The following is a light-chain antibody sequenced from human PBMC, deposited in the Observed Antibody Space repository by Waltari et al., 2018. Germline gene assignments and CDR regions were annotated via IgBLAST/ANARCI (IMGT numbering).Light chain of an antibody. CDR3: SSYAGLGPVL. CDR1: SNYVARSDF. CDR2: GDN. Sequence: QSALTQPASVSGSPGQSITISCTGISNYVARSDFVSWYQQHPDRAPKVVISGDNKRPSGVPNRFSASNSGNTASLTISGLQAEDEAHYYCSSYAGLGPVLFGGGTKLTV. J-gene: IGLJ2*01. V-gene: IGLV2-23*01.